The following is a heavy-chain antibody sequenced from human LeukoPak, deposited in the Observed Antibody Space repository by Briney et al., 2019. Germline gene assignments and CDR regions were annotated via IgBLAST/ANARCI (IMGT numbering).Heavy chain of an antibody. CDR2: INHSGST. J-gene: IGHJ3*02. D-gene: IGHD2-15*01. CDR1: GGSFSGYY. CDR3: ARTLIGYCSGGSCSGAFDI. V-gene: IGHV4-34*01. Sequence: SETLSLTCAVYGGSFSGYYWSWIRQPPGKGLEWIGEINHSGSTNYNPSLKSRVTISVDTSKNQFSLKLSSVTAADTAVYYCARTLIGYCSGGSCSGAFDIWGQGTMVTVSS.